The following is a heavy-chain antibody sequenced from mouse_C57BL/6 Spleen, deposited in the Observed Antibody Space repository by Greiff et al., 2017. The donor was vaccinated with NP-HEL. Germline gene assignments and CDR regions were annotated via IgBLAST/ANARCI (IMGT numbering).Heavy chain of an antibody. Sequence: VQLQQSGPELVKPGASVKIPCKASGYTFTDYNMDWVKQSHGKSLEWIGDINPNNGGTIYNQKFKGKATLTVDKSSSTAYMELRSLTSEDTAVYYCARRRDYYTWFAYWGQGTLVTVSA. CDR1: GYTFTDYN. D-gene: IGHD1-1*01. CDR3: ARRRDYYTWFAY. J-gene: IGHJ3*01. V-gene: IGHV1-18*01. CDR2: INPNNGGT.